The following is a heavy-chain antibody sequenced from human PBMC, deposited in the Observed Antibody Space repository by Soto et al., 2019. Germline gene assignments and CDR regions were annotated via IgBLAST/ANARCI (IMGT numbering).Heavy chain of an antibody. V-gene: IGHV4-31*03. J-gene: IGHJ4*02. CDR2: IYYSGST. CDR1: GGSISSGGYY. Sequence: QVQLQESGPGLVKPSQTLSLTCTVSGGSISSGGYYWSWLRQHPGKGLEWIGYIYYSGSTYYNPSLKSRVTISVDTSKNQFSLKLSSVTAADTAVYYCARAPHDYGDYVGFDYWGQGTLVTVSS. CDR3: ARAPHDYGDYVGFDY. D-gene: IGHD4-17*01.